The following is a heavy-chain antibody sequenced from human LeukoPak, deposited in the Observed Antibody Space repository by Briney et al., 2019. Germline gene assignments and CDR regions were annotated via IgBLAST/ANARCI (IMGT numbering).Heavy chain of an antibody. CDR1: GYTFTTYY. Sequence: ASVTVSCKSSGYTFTTYYLHWVRQAPGQGLEWKGVISLSGGDATYAQRSQGRLTMTRDTYTSTVYMDVSSLRSEDTAVYYCARGGTAVTTNYFDYWGQGTLITVSS. CDR2: ISLSGGDA. J-gene: IGHJ4*02. V-gene: IGHV1-46*01. D-gene: IGHD1-1*01. CDR3: ARGGTAVTTNYFDY.